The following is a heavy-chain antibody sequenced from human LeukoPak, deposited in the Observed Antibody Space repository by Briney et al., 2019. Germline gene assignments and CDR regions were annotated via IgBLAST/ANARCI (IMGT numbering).Heavy chain of an antibody. V-gene: IGHV4-34*01. CDR2: INHSGST. J-gene: IGHJ4*02. Sequence: SETLSLTCAVYVGSFSVYYWSGIRQPPGRGREWIGEINHSGSTNYNPSLKSRVTISVDTSKNQFSMKLSSVNAADTAVYYCARGRLLRFLEWLPFDYWGQGTLVTVSS. CDR3: ARGRLLRFLEWLPFDY. D-gene: IGHD3-3*01. CDR1: VGSFSVYY.